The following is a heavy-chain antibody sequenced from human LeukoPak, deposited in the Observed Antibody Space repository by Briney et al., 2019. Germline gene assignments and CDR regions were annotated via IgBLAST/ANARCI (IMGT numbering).Heavy chain of an antibody. CDR1: GFTFDDYG. CDR2: ISSSSSYI. V-gene: IGHV3-21*01. D-gene: IGHD3-22*01. CDR3: ARSYYDSSGYYDY. Sequence: GGSLRLSCAASGFTFDDYGMSWVRQAPGKGLEWVSSISSSSSYIYYADSVKGRFTISRDNARNLLYLQMNSLRAEDTAVYYCARSYYDSSGYYDYWGQGTLVTVSS. J-gene: IGHJ4*02.